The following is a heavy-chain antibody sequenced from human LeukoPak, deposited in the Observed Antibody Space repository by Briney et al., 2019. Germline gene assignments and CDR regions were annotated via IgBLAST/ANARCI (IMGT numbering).Heavy chain of an antibody. Sequence: SETLSLTCTVSGGSISSYYWTWIRQPAGKGLEWIGRVYSSGSTTYNPSLKSRVTMSVDTSKNQFSLRLNSVTAADTAVYYCARGQYSGSCFDNWGQGSLVTVSS. CDR3: ARGQYSGSCFDN. D-gene: IGHD1-26*01. CDR1: GGSISSYY. V-gene: IGHV4-4*07. CDR2: VYSSGST. J-gene: IGHJ4*02.